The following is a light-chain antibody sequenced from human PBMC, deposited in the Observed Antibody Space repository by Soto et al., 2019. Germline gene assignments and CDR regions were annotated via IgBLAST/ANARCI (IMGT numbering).Light chain of an antibody. CDR3: QQQGT. J-gene: IGKJ2*01. CDR1: RSLSSSY. CDR2: AAS. Sequence: EIVLTQSPGTLSLSPGERDTLSCRASRSLSSSYVVWYQQKPGQAPRLLIYAASRRSTGIPDRFRGSGSATEYTHTISRLEPEDFEVYYCQQQGTFGQGTKLEIK. V-gene: IGKV3-20*01.